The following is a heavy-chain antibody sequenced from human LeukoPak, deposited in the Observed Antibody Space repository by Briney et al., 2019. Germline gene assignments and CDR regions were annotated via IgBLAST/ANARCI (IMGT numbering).Heavy chain of an antibody. CDR3: ARDLSYCSSTRCYAPYYFDY. V-gene: IGHV4-4*07. CDR2: IYTSGST. Sequence: PSETLSLACSVSGDSVGSYYWGWLRQPAGKGLEWLGRIYTSGSTNYNPSLRSRATISVDKSKSQFSLKLTSVTAADTAVYYCARDLSYCSSTRCYAPYYFDYWGQGTLVTVSS. CDR1: GDSVGSYY. D-gene: IGHD2-2*01. J-gene: IGHJ4*02.